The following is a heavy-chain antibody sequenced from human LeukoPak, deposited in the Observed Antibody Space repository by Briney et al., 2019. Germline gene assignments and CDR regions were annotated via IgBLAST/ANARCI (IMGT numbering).Heavy chain of an antibody. V-gene: IGHV3-33*01. J-gene: IGHJ4*02. CDR3: ASAVGYSSSWYFDY. Sequence: PGGSLRLSCAASGFTFSSYGMHWVRQAPGKGLEWVAVIWHDGSNKYYADSVKGRFTISRDNSKNTLYLQMISLRAEDTAVYYCASAVGYSSSWYFDYWGQGTLVTVSS. CDR2: IWHDGSNK. D-gene: IGHD6-13*01. CDR1: GFTFSSYG.